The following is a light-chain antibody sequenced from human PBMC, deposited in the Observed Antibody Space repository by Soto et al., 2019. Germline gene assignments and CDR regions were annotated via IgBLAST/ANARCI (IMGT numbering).Light chain of an antibody. J-gene: IGLJ2*01. CDR2: INSDGSH. CDR1: SGHSRNA. V-gene: IGLV4-69*01. Sequence: QSVLTQSPSASASLGASVKLTCTLSSGHSRNAIAWHQQQPEKGPRYLMKINSDGSHIKGDEIPDRFSGSSSGAERYLTISSPQSEDEADYYCQAWVTGIGVFGGGTKLTVL. CDR3: QAWVTGIGV.